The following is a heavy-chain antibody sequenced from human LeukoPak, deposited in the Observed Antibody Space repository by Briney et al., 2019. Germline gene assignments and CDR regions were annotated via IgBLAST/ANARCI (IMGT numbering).Heavy chain of an antibody. J-gene: IGHJ5*02. CDR2: ITPIFGTA. V-gene: IGHV1-69*05. CDR3: ASGKYGLRSWFDP. Sequence: SVKVSCKASGGTFNRYAVTWVRQAPGQGLEWMGGITPIFGTANYAQKFQGRVTITTDGSTNTAYMELTRLTSEDTAVYYCASGKYGLRSWFDPWGQGTLVTVSP. CDR1: GGTFNRYA. D-gene: IGHD4-17*01.